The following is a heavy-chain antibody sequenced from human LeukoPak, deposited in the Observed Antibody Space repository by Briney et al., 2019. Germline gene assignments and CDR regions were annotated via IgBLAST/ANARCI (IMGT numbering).Heavy chain of an antibody. CDR3: ARDGHKYGMDV. Sequence: GGSLRLSCAASGFTFSSYWMSWVRQAPGKGLEWVANIKQDGSEKYYVDSVKGRFTISRDNAKNSLYLQMNSPKAEDTAVYYCARDGHKYGMDVWGQGTTVTVSS. CDR2: IKQDGSEK. V-gene: IGHV3-7*01. J-gene: IGHJ6*02. CDR1: GFTFSSYW.